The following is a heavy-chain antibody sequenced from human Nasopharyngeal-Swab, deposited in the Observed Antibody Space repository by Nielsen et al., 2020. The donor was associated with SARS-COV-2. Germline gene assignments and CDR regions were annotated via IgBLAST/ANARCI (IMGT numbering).Heavy chain of an antibody. CDR3: ARAHPRSCTDGVCFRSQVYNWFDP. CDR2: IIPMFGTA. J-gene: IGHJ5*02. CDR1: GVTFSSSA. V-gene: IGHV1-69*06. D-gene: IGHD2-8*01. Sequence: SVKVSCKASGVTFSSSAITWVRQAPGQGLEWMGGIIPMFGTADYAQKFQGRVAITADRSTSTAYMEMNSLRSEDTAVYYCARAHPRSCTDGVCFRSQVYNWFDPWGQGTLVTVSS.